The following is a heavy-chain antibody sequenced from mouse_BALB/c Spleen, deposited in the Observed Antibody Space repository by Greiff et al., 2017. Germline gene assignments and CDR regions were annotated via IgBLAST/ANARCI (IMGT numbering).Heavy chain of an antibody. CDR2: INPDSSTI. V-gene: IGHV4-1*02. J-gene: IGHJ3*01. D-gene: IGHD2-14*01. CDR1: GFDFSRYW. CDR3: ARLRWYDGGLAY. Sequence: EVKLMESGGGLVQPGGSLKLSCAASGFDFSRYWMSWVRQAPGKGLEWIGEINPDSSTINYTPSLKDKFIITRDNAKNTLYLQLSKVRSEDTALYSCARLRWYDGGLAYWGQGTLVTVSA.